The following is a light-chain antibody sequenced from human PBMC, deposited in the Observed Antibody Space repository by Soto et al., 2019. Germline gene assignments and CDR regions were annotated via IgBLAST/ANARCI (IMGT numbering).Light chain of an antibody. CDR3: QQYNDWPRA. CDR2: GAS. J-gene: IGKJ2*01. CDR1: QSVSSN. Sequence: EIVMTQXPATLSVSPGEGATLSCRASQSVSSNLAWYQQKPGQAPRLLIYGASTRAAGIPARFSGSGSGTEFTLTISGLQSEDFAVYYCQQYNDWPRAFGQGTKLEIK. V-gene: IGKV3-15*01.